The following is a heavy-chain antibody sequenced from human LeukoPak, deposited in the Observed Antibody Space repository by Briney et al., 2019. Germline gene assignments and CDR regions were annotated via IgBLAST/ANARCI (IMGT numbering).Heavy chain of an antibody. V-gene: IGHV3-7*01. CDR2: IKQDGSEK. Sequence: GGSLRLSCAASEFTFSSYWMSWVRQASGKGLEWVANIKQDGSEKYYVDSVKGRFTISRDNAKNSLYLQMNSLRAEDTAVYYCARIVGGYDWGDNWFDPWGQGTLVTVSS. D-gene: IGHD5-12*01. CDR3: ARIVGGYDWGDNWFDP. J-gene: IGHJ5*02. CDR1: EFTFSSYW.